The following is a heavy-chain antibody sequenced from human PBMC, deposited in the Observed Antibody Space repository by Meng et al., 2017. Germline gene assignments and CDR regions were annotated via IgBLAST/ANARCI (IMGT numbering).Heavy chain of an antibody. Sequence: SETLSLTCAVSGGSFSSSNWWSWVREPPGKGLEWIGEIYQSVSTNYNPSLKSRVPISVDKSKNQFSLKLSSVTAADTPVYYCAAGYSSSWYNDYWGQGTLVTVAS. D-gene: IGHD6-13*01. V-gene: IGHV4-4*02. CDR1: GGSFSSSNW. CDR3: AAGYSSSWYNDY. J-gene: IGHJ4*02. CDR2: IYQSVST.